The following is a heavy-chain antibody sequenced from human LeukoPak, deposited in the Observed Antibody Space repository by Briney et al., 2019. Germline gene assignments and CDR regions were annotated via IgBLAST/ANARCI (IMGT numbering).Heavy chain of an antibody. J-gene: IGHJ4*02. V-gene: IGHV3-49*04. CDR3: TRDGRGSSGYPYCDH. D-gene: IGHD3-22*01. CDR2: IRSKANDGTT. Sequence: PGGSLRLSCTASVFTFGDYTMNWVRQAPGKGLEWVGFIRSKANDGTTEYAASVKGRFTISRDDSKSIAYLQMNSLNTEDTAVYYCTRDGRGSSGYPYCDHWGQGTLVTVSS. CDR1: VFTFGDYT.